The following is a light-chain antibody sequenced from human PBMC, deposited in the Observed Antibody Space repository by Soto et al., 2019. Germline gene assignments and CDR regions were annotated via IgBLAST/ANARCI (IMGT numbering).Light chain of an antibody. V-gene: IGKV3-20*01. CDR3: QHSGTSALYT. Sequence: EIVLTQSPGTLSLSPGERATLSCRASQTVSSAYLAWYQQKPGQPPRLLIYAASNRATGIPDRFSGSGSGTDFTLTISRLEPEDFAVYYCQHSGTSALYTFGQGTKLEMK. J-gene: IGKJ2*01. CDR1: QTVSSAY. CDR2: AAS.